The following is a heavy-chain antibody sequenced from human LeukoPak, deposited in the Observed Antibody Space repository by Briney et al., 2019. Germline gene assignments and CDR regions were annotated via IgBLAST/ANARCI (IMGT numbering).Heavy chain of an antibody. D-gene: IGHD2-21*01. V-gene: IGHV3-23*01. Sequence: GGSLRLSCVASEITFSSYTMNWVRQAPGKGLEWVSAISGNGVGTYYADSVKGRFTISRDNSWNTLYLQMNSLRAEDTAVYYCAKDQVISGSEASDIWGQGIMVTVSS. CDR1: EITFSSYT. J-gene: IGHJ3*02. CDR3: AKDQVISGSEASDI. CDR2: ISGNGVGT.